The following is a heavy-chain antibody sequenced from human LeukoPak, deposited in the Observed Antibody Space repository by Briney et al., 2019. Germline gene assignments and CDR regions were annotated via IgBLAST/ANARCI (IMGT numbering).Heavy chain of an antibody. Sequence: GGSLRLSCAASELSVGSNYMTWVRQAPGKGLEWVSLIYSGGSTYYADSVKGRFTISRDNSKNTLYLQMNSLRAEDTAVYYCARAKPQYYYDSSGYPDYWGQGTLVTVSS. CDR3: ARAKPQYYYDSSGYPDY. D-gene: IGHD3-22*01. V-gene: IGHV3-66*01. CDR2: IYSGGST. J-gene: IGHJ4*02. CDR1: ELSVGSNY.